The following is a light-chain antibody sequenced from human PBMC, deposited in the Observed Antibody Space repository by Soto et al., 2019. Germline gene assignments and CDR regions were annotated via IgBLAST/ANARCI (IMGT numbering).Light chain of an antibody. Sequence: EIVMTQSPATLSVSPGERATLSCRASQSVSSNLAWYQQKPGQAPRRLIYGASTRATGIPARFSGSGSGTEFTLTISSLQSEDFAVYYCQQYTNWPPGTFGQGTKVEIK. J-gene: IGKJ1*01. CDR1: QSVSSN. CDR2: GAS. CDR3: QQYTNWPPGT. V-gene: IGKV3-15*01.